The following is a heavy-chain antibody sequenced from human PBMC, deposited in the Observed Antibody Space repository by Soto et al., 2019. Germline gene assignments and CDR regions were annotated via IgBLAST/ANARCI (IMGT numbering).Heavy chain of an antibody. D-gene: IGHD3-10*01. CDR1: GFTFDDYT. Sequence: GGSLRLSCAASGFTFDDYTMHWVRQAPGKGLEWVSLISWDGGSTYYADSVKGRFTISRDNSKNSLYLQMNSLRTEDTALYYCAKDIYQRSGPPHYYYGMDVWGQGTTVTVSS. V-gene: IGHV3-43*01. J-gene: IGHJ6*02. CDR2: ISWDGGST. CDR3: AKDIYQRSGPPHYYYGMDV.